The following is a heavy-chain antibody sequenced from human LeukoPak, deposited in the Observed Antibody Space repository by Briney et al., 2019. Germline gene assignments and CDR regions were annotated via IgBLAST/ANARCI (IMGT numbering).Heavy chain of an antibody. CDR1: GFTFSSYA. D-gene: IGHD3-10*01. J-gene: IGHJ4*02. CDR2: ISGSGGNT. CDR3: AKEGRGAFFDY. V-gene: IGHV3-23*01. Sequence: GGPLRLSCAASGFTFSSYAMSWVRQAPGKGLEWVSVISGSGGNTYYADSVKGRFTISRDNSKNTLYLQMNSLRAEDTAVYYCAKEGRGAFFDYWGQGTLVTVSS.